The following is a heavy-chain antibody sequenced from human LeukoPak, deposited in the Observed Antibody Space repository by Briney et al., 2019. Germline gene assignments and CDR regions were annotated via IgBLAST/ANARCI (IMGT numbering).Heavy chain of an antibody. D-gene: IGHD3-10*01. J-gene: IGHJ6*02. V-gene: IGHV3-74*01. CDR3: AREAREFYYYYYYGMDV. CDR2: INSDGSST. Sequence: GGSLRLSCAASGFTFSSYWMHWVRQAPGKGLAWVSRINSDGSSTSYADSVKGRFTISRDNAKNTLYLQMNSLRAEDTAVYYCAREAREFYYYYYYGMDVWGQGTTVTVSS. CDR1: GFTFSSYW.